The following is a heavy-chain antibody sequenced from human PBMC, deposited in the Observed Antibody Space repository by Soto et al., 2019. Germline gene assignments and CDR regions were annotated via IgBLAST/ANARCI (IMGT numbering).Heavy chain of an antibody. Sequence: PSETLSFTCTVSGGSITSYFWSWIRQPAGKGLEWIGRIYTSGITNYNPSLKSRVTMTVDTSKNQFSLNLTSLTAADTAVYFCAREGNARGLDYWGQGTLVTVSS. J-gene: IGHJ4*02. V-gene: IGHV4-4*07. CDR1: GGSITSYF. CDR2: IYTSGIT. CDR3: AREGNARGLDY. D-gene: IGHD2-8*01.